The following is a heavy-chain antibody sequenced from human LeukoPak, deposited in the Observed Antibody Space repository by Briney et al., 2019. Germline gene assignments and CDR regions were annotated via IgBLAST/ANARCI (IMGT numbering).Heavy chain of an antibody. CDR2: ISSSSSYI. CDR1: GFTFSSCT. CDR3: AKEASVTYREDFDS. V-gene: IGHV3-21*01. D-gene: IGHD3-16*01. J-gene: IGHJ4*02. Sequence: GGSLRLSCAASGFTFSSCTMNWVRQAPGKGLEWVSSISSSSSYIYYADSVKGRFTISRDNAKNSLYLQMNGLRAEDTAVYYCAKEASVTYREDFDSWGQGTLVTVSS.